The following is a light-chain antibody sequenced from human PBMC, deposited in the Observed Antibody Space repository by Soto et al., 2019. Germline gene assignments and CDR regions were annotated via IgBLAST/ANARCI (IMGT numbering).Light chain of an antibody. CDR2: KAS. J-gene: IGKJ1*01. CDR1: QSISSW. Sequence: DIQMTQSPSTLSASVGDRVIITCRASQSISSWLAWYQQKPGKAPKLLIYKASTLKSGVPSRFSGSGSGTEFTLTISSLQPDDFATYYCKHYNSYSEAFGQGTKVDIK. CDR3: KHYNSYSEA. V-gene: IGKV1-5*03.